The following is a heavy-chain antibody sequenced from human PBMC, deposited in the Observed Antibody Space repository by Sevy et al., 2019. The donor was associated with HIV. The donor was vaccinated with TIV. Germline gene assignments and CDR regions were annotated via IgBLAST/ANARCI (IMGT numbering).Heavy chain of an antibody. CDR2: ITGSGGST. Sequence: GGSLRLSCAASGFTFSRNAMSWVRQAPGKGLEWASGITGSGGSTYYADSVKGRFTISSDNSKNTLYLQMNSLRVEDTAVYYCAKVGYCSRTSCYSIYYGMDVWGQGTTVTVSS. CDR1: GFTFSRNA. D-gene: IGHD2-2*02. CDR3: AKVGYCSRTSCYSIYYGMDV. J-gene: IGHJ6*02. V-gene: IGHV3-23*01.